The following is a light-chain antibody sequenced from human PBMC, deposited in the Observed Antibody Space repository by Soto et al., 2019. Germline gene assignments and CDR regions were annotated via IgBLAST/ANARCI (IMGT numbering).Light chain of an antibody. CDR1: QGVSTY. J-gene: IGKJ5*01. CDR2: AAS. CDR3: QQLNSYPLT. Sequence: LCMTHSPSLLSASTLDRVTITFLTSQGVSTYVAWYQQKPGKPPKPLIYAASTLHSGVPARFSGSGSGTDFTLTISGLQSEDFAVYFCQQLNSYPLTFGQGTRLEIK. V-gene: IGKV1D-8*01.